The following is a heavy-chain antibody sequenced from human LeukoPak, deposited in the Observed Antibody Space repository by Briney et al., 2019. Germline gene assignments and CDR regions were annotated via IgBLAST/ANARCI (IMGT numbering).Heavy chain of an antibody. CDR1: GGSFSGYY. D-gene: IGHD3-10*01. CDR2: INHSGST. J-gene: IGHJ4*02. CDR3: ARHAPSGGYFDY. V-gene: IGHV4-34*01. Sequence: PSETLSLTCAVYGGSFSGYYWSWIRQPPGKRLEWIGEINHSGSTNYNPSLKSRVTISVDTSKNQFSLKLSSVTAADTAVYYCARHAPSGGYFDYWGQGTLVTVSS.